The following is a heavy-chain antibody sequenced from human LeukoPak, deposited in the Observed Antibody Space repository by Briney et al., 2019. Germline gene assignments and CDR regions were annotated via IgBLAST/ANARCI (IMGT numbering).Heavy chain of an antibody. CDR3: ARGYPLSTTAAGTYFQH. V-gene: IGHV1-2*02. CDR2: INPNSGGT. J-gene: IGHJ1*01. Sequence: ASVKVSCKPSGYTFSDYYIHWVRQAPGQGLEWMGWINPNSGGTNYAQKFQGRVTMTRDTSISTAYMELSRLRSDDTAVYYCARGYPLSTTAAGTYFQHWGQGTLVTVSS. CDR1: GYTFSDYY. D-gene: IGHD6-13*01.